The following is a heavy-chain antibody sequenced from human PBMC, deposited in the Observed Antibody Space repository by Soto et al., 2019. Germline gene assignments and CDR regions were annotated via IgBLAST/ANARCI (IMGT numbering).Heavy chain of an antibody. CDR3: ARGGRAARPDDAFDI. Sequence: SETLSLTCAVYGGSFSGYYWSWIRQPPGKELEWIGEINHSGSTNYNPSLKSRVTISVDTSKNQFSLKLSSVTAADTAVYYCARGGRAARPDDAFDIWGQGTMVTVSS. CDR1: GGSFSGYY. CDR2: INHSGST. D-gene: IGHD6-6*01. J-gene: IGHJ3*02. V-gene: IGHV4-34*01.